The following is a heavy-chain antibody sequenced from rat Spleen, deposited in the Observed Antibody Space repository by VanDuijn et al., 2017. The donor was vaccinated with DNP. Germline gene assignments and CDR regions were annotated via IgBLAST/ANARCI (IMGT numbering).Heavy chain of an antibody. CDR2: INSAGTT. Sequence: EVQLQESGPGLVKPSQSLSLTCSVTGYSITRSYRWNWIRKFPGNKLEWMGSINSAGTTKYNPSLKSRISITRDTSKNQLFLQVNSVTTEDTATYHCARWPGYNPPYAMDAWGQGTSVTVSS. V-gene: IGHV3-3*01. D-gene: IGHD1-4*01. CDR3: ARWPGYNPPYAMDA. CDR1: GYSITRSYR. J-gene: IGHJ4*01.